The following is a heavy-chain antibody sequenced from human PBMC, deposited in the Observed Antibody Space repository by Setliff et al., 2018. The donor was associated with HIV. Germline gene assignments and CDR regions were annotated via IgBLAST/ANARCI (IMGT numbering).Heavy chain of an antibody. V-gene: IGHV4-34*01. CDR2: VSHTGST. J-gene: IGHJ6*03. CDR3: ARGITMISAGYYYYYMDV. Sequence: PSETLSLTCAVYGGSLSGYYWRWIRQPPGKGLEWIGDVSHTGSTNYNPSLKSRITISVDTSKNQFSLKLSSVTAADTAVYYCARGITMISAGYYYYYMDVWGKGTTVTVSS. D-gene: IGHD3-22*01. CDR1: GGSLSGYY.